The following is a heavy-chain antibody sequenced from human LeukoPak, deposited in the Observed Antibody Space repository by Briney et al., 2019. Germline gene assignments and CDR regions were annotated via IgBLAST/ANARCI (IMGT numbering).Heavy chain of an antibody. V-gene: IGHV3-30*02. Sequence: GGSLRLSCAASGFTFSDYYMSWIRQAPGKGLEWVAFIRYDGSNKYYADSVKGRFTISRDNSKNTLYLQMNSLRAEDTAVYYCAKGPTLGVQLLPHYYYYYMDVWGKGTTVTVSS. D-gene: IGHD2-2*01. CDR1: GFTFSDYY. CDR3: AKGPTLGVQLLPHYYYYYMDV. J-gene: IGHJ6*03. CDR2: IRYDGSNK.